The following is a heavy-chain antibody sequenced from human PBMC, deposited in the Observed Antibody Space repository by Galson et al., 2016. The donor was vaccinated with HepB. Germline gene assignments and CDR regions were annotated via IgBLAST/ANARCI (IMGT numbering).Heavy chain of an antibody. CDR3: AKLGVRLSTGGVDY. J-gene: IGHJ4*02. CDR1: GFTSSTYSTYV. D-gene: IGHD3-10*01. CDR2: IRGSDGIA. V-gene: IGHV3-23*01. Sequence: SLRLSCAASGFTSSTYSTYVMYWVRQAPGKGLEWVSAIRGSDGIATYADSVTVRFTISRDDSKNMVYLQMNSLKADDTSLYYCAKLGVRLSTGGVDYWGQGILVTVSP.